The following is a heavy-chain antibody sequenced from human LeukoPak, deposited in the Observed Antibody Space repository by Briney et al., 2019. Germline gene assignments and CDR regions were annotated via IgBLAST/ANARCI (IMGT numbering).Heavy chain of an antibody. D-gene: IGHD6-19*01. CDR2: ITGDGGRT. V-gene: IGHV3-43*02. J-gene: IGHJ4*02. Sequence: PGGSLRLSCAASGFTFDDYAMNWVRQAPGKGLEWVCLITGDGGRTYFADFVKGRFTISRDNSKNSPYLQMNSLRAEDTALYYCAREGPIAVAGYFDYWGQGSLVTVSS. CDR3: AREGPIAVAGYFDY. CDR1: GFTFDDYA.